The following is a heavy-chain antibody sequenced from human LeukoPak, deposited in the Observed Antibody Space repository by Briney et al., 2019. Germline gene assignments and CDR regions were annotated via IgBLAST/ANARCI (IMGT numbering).Heavy chain of an antibody. V-gene: IGHV1-18*01. CDR3: ARDQSPTFNYYYYGMDV. Sequence: ASVTVSCKASGYTFTSYGISWVRQAPGQGREWMGWISAYNGNTNYAQKLQGRVTMTTDTSTSTAYMELRSLRSDDTAVYYCARDQSPTFNYYYYGMDVWGQGTTVTVSS. J-gene: IGHJ6*02. CDR1: GYTFTSYG. CDR2: ISAYNGNT. D-gene: IGHD4-11*01.